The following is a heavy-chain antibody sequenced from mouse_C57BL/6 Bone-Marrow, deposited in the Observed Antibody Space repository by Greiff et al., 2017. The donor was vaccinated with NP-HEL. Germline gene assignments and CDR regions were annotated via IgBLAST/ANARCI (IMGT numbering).Heavy chain of an antibody. J-gene: IGHJ3*01. Sequence: QVQLQQPGAELVKPGASVKLSCKASGYTFTSYWMHWVKQRPGRGLEWIGRVDPTSGGTKYNEKFKSKAKLTVDKPSSTAYMQLSSLTSEASAVYYCARNYYGSSPWFAYWGQGTLVTVSA. D-gene: IGHD1-1*01. V-gene: IGHV1-72*01. CDR3: ARNYYGSSPWFAY. CDR1: GYTFTSYW. CDR2: VDPTSGGT.